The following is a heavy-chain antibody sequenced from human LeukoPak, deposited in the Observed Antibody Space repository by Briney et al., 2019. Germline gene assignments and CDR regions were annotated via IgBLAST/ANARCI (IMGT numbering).Heavy chain of an antibody. D-gene: IGHD3-10*01. CDR1: GFTFNNNG. CDR2: ISASGGST. J-gene: IGHJ4*02. CDR3: AKGPIYGSFHARPYYFDY. V-gene: IGHV3-23*01. Sequence: GGSLRLSCAASGFTFNNNGMSWVRQAPGKGLEWVSVISASGGSTYYADSVKGRFTISRDNSKNTLYLQMNSLRAEDTAVYYCAKGPIYGSFHARPYYFDYWGQGTLVTVSS.